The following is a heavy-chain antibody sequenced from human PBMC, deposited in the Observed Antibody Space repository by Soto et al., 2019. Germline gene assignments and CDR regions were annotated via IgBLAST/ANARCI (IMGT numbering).Heavy chain of an antibody. CDR2: TYYRSKWYN. V-gene: IGHV6-1*01. D-gene: IGHD2-2*01. CDR3: ARVGGYCSSTSCHRGYYYYGMDV. CDR1: GDSVSSNSAA. J-gene: IGHJ6*02. Sequence: PSQTLSLTCAISGDSVSSNSAAWNWIRQSPSRGLEWLGRTYYRSKWYNDYVVSVKSRITINPDTSKNQFSLQLNSVTPEDTAVYYCARVGGYCSSTSCHRGYYYYGMDVWGQGTTVTVSS.